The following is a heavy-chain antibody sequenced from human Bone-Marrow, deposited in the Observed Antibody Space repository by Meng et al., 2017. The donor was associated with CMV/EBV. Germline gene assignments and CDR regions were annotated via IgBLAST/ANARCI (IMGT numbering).Heavy chain of an antibody. CDR2: INHSGRT. J-gene: IGHJ4*02. CDR3: ARLGEYYDFWSGCTFDY. D-gene: IGHD3-3*01. V-gene: IGHV4-34*01. Sequence: GGELSGYKWSWNRKPTGKGLEWIGEINHSGRTNYNPSLKSRVTISVDTSKNQFYLKLSSVTAADTAVYYCARLGEYYDFWSGCTFDYWGQGTLVTVSS. CDR1: GGELSGYK.